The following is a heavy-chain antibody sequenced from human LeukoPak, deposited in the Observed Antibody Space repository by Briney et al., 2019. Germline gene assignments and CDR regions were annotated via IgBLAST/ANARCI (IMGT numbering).Heavy chain of an antibody. J-gene: IGHJ4*02. V-gene: IGHV3-30*03. CDR2: ISYDGSNK. D-gene: IGHD4-23*01. CDR3: ARGRPHGNDY. CDR1: GFTFSSYG. Sequence: GVSLRLSCAASGFTFSSYGMHWVRQAPGKGLEWVAVISYDGSNKYYADSVKGRFTISRDNSKNTLYLQMNSLRVEDTAVYYCARGRPHGNDYWGQGTLVTVSS.